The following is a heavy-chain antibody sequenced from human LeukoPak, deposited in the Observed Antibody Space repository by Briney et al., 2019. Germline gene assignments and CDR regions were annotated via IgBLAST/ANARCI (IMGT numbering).Heavy chain of an antibody. Sequence: PGGSLRLSCAASGFTFSNYAMTWVRQTPGKGLEWVLSISGNGVGTYYADSVKGRFTISRDNSKNTLYLQINSLRAEDTAVDTAIYYCAKHSGSSGWYNDYWGQGTLVTVSS. V-gene: IGHV3-23*01. CDR2: ISGNGVGT. CDR3: IYYCAKHSGSSGWYNDY. CDR1: GFTFSNYA. D-gene: IGHD6-19*01. J-gene: IGHJ4*02.